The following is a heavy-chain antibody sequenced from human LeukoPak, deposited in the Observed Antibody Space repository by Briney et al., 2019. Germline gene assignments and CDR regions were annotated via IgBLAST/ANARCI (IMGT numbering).Heavy chain of an antibody. CDR1: GFTFSSYS. Sequence: GGSLRLSCAASGFTFSSYSMNWVRQAPGKGLEWVSYISSSSSTIYYADSVKGRFTISRDNAKNSLYLQMNSLRAEDTAVYYCAKDCSSTSCPRSFDYWGQGTLVTVSS. CDR3: AKDCSSTSCPRSFDY. V-gene: IGHV3-48*04. CDR2: ISSSSSTI. J-gene: IGHJ4*02. D-gene: IGHD2-2*01.